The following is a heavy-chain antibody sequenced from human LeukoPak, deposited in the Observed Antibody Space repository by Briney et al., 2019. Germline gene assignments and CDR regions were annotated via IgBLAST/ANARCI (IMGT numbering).Heavy chain of an antibody. D-gene: IGHD5-18*01. CDR2: IYYSGST. CDR1: GGSINIYY. CDR3: ASVESYGDWFDP. V-gene: IGHV4-59*04. J-gene: IGHJ5*02. Sequence: SETLSLTCTVSGGSINIYYWSWIRQPPGKGLEWIGSIYYSGSTYYNPSLKSRVTISVDTSKNQFSLKLSSVTAADTAVYYCASVESYGDWFDPWGQGTLVTVSS.